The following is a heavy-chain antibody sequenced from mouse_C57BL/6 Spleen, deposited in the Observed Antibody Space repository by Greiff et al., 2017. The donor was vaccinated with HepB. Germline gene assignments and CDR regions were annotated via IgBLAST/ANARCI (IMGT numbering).Heavy chain of an antibody. Sequence: QVQLQQPGAELVMPGASVKLSCKASGYTFTSYWMHWVKQRPGQGLEWIGEIDPSDSYTNYNQKFKGKSTLTVDKSYSTAYMQLSSLTSEDSAVYYCASREGGYAMDYWGQGTSVTVSS. CDR1: GYTFTSYW. CDR2: IDPSDSYT. CDR3: ASREGGYAMDY. V-gene: IGHV1-69*01. J-gene: IGHJ4*01.